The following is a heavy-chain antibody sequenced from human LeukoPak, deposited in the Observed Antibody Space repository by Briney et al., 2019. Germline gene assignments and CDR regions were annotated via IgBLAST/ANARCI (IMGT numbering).Heavy chain of an antibody. V-gene: IGHV1-2*04. Sequence: ASVKVSCKASGYTFSDYYIHWVRQAPGQGLEWMGWINPNSGGTNYAQKFQGWVTMTRDTSISTAYMELSRLGSDDSAMYYCARSLPYNWNDGWFDPWGQGTLVTVSS. CDR1: GYTFSDYY. D-gene: IGHD1-20*01. J-gene: IGHJ5*02. CDR2: INPNSGGT. CDR3: ARSLPYNWNDGWFDP.